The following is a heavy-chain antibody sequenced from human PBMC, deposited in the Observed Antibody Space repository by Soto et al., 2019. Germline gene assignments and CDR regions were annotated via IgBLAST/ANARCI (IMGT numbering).Heavy chain of an antibody. V-gene: IGHV1-3*01. CDR1: GYTFTSYA. CDR3: ARGTLWFGELLYYMDV. J-gene: IGHJ6*03. D-gene: IGHD3-10*01. Sequence: GASVKVSCKASGYTFTSYAMHWVRQAPGQRLEWMGWINAGNGNTKYSQKFQGRVTITRDTSASTAYMELSSLRSEDTAVYYCARGTLWFGELLYYMDVWGKGTTVTVSS. CDR2: INAGNGNT.